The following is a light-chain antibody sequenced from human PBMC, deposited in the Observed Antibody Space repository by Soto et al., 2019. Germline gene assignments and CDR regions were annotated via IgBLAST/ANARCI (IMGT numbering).Light chain of an antibody. CDR2: DVS. J-gene: IGKJ4*01. CDR3: QQYNDLPRT. Sequence: DIQMTQSPSSLSASVGDRVTITCQASQDITEYLNWYQQKQGTAPKRLIYDVSHLETAVPSRFSGSGSGRDFTLTISSLQHEDIVTYYCQQYNDLPRTFSGGTNGEVK. V-gene: IGKV1-33*01. CDR1: QDITEY.